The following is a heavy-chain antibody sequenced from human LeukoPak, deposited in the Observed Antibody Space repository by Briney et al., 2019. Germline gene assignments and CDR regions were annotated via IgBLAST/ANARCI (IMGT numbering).Heavy chain of an antibody. J-gene: IGHJ3*02. D-gene: IGHD5-24*01. CDR1: GGSISSYY. Sequence: SETLSLTCTASGGSISSYYWSWIRQPPGKGLEWIGYIYYSGSTNYNPSLKSRVTISVDTSKNQFSLKLSSVTAADTAVYYCASRDGYNLKDAFDIWGQGTMVTVSS. V-gene: IGHV4-59*01. CDR3: ASRDGYNLKDAFDI. CDR2: IYYSGST.